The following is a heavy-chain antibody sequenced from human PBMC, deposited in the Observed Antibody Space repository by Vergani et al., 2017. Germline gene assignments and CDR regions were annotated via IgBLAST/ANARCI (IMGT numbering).Heavy chain of an antibody. CDR1: GFRFSDYG. V-gene: IGHV3-30*03. CDR2: ISYDGDTT. Sequence: HVQMVESGGGVVQPGRSLRLSCAVSGFRFSDYGMHWVRQAPGRGLEWVALISYDGDTTYYEDSVTGRFTISRENSKNTLVLQMHSLRVEDTAMYYYATFPMNITTPDRGDFWGQGSLVTVSS. D-gene: IGHD1-1*01. J-gene: IGHJ4*02. CDR3: ATFPMNITTPDRGDF.